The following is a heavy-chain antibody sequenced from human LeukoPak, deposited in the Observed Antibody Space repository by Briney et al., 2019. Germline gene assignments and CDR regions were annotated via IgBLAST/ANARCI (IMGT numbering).Heavy chain of an antibody. Sequence: GGSLRLSCAASGFTFSSYAVHWVRQAPGKGLEWVAVISYDGSNKYYADSVKGRFTISRDNSKNTLYLQMNSLRAEDTAVYYCASSGSYSFFDYWGQGTLVTVSS. CDR1: GFTFSSYA. V-gene: IGHV3-30*04. CDR2: ISYDGSNK. D-gene: IGHD1-26*01. J-gene: IGHJ4*02. CDR3: ASSGSYSFFDY.